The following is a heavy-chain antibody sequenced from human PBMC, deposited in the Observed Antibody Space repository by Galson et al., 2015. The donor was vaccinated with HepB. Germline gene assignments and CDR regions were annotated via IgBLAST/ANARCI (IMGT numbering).Heavy chain of an antibody. Sequence: SLKVSCKASGFTFTGYYMHWVRQAPGQGLEWMGWINSNSGGTNYAQKFQGRVTMTRDTSISTAYMELSGLRADDTAVYYCARESNSSCYYYYYYYMDVWGKGTTVTVSS. V-gene: IGHV1-2*02. CDR3: ARESNSSCYYYYYYYMDV. CDR2: INSNSGGT. D-gene: IGHD6-13*01. J-gene: IGHJ6*03. CDR1: GFTFTGYY.